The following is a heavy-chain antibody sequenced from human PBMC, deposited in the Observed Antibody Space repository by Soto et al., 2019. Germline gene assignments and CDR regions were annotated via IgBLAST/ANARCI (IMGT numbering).Heavy chain of an antibody. Sequence: SGPTLVNPTPTLTLTCTFSGFSLSTSGMRVSWIRQPPGKALEWLARIDWDDDKFYSTSLKTRLTISKDTSKNQVVLTMTNMDPVDTATYYCARMDGYSYGYNYWGQGTLVTVSS. CDR1: GFSLSTSGMR. CDR2: IDWDDDK. J-gene: IGHJ4*02. D-gene: IGHD5-18*01. V-gene: IGHV2-70*04. CDR3: ARMDGYSYGYNY.